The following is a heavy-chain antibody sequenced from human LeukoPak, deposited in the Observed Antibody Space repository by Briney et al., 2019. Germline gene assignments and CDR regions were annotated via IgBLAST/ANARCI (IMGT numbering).Heavy chain of an antibody. Sequence: PSETLSLTCTVSGGPISSYYWSWIRQPPGKGLEWIGYIYYSGSTNYNPSLKSRVTISVDTSKNQFSLKLSSVTAADTAVYYCARTAYYDFWSGKGFFDYWGQGTLVTVSS. D-gene: IGHD3-3*01. J-gene: IGHJ4*02. V-gene: IGHV4-59*08. CDR1: GGPISSYY. CDR3: ARTAYYDFWSGKGFFDY. CDR2: IYYSGST.